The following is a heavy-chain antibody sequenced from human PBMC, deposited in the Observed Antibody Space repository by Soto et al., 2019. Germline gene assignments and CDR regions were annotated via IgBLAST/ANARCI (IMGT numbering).Heavy chain of an antibody. J-gene: IGHJ4*02. V-gene: IGHV4-39*01. D-gene: IGHD3-16*02. CDR1: GDSISSSSYY. Sequence: QLQESGPGLVKPSETLSVTCNVSGDSISSSSYYWAWIRQPAGKGLEWIGGIDYSGRTYYNPSLNGRVAISADTSKNQLFLRLTSVTAADTAVYYCVSGTNMIVIVSVYWGQGTLVTVSS. CDR2: IDYSGRT. CDR3: VSGTNMIVIVSVY.